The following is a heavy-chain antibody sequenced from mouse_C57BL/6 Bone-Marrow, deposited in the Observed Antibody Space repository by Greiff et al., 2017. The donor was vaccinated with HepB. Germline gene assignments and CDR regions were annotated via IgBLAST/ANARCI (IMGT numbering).Heavy chain of an antibody. CDR3: ARGWGNFDY. J-gene: IGHJ2*01. D-gene: IGHD2-3*01. CDR2: IHPNSGSN. V-gene: IGHV1-64*01. CDR1: GYTFTSYW. Sequence: VQLQQSGAELVKPGASVKLSCKASGYTFTSYWMHWVKQRPGQGLEWIGMIHPNSGSNNYNEKFKSKATLTVDKSSSTAYMQLSSLTSEDSAVYYCARGWGNFDYWGQGTTLTVSS.